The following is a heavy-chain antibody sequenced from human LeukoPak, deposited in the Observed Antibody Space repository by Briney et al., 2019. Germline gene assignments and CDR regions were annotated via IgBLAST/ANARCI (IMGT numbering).Heavy chain of an antibody. CDR3: ARSSSGVYIQ. CDR1: GFTFSNYY. CDR2: ISGDGSSI. Sequence: GGSLRLPCAASGFTFSNYYMHWVRQVPGKGPVWVSRISGDGSSILYADSVKGRFTISRDNAKNSLYVQMNSLRADDSAVYYCARSSSGVYIQWGQGTLVTVSS. D-gene: IGHD2-15*01. J-gene: IGHJ4*02. V-gene: IGHV3-74*01.